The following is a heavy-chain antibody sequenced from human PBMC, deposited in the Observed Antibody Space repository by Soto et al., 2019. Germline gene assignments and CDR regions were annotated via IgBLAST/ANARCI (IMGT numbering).Heavy chain of an antibody. V-gene: IGHV3-74*01. CDR3: ARDRQKASKHYGDPGAFDI. D-gene: IGHD4-17*01. CDR1: GFTFSSYW. J-gene: IGHJ3*02. CDR2: INSDGSST. Sequence: GGSLRLSCAASGFTFSSYWMHWVRQAPGKGLVWVSRINSDGSSTSYADSVKGRFTISRDNAKNTLYLQMNSLRAEDTAVYYCARDRQKASKHYGDPGAFDIWGQGTMVTVSS.